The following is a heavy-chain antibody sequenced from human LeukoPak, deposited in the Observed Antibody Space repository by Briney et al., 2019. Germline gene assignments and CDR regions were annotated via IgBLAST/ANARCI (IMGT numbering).Heavy chain of an antibody. V-gene: IGHV1-69*06. D-gene: IGHD3-3*01. Sequence: ASVKVSCKASGGTFSSYAISWVRQAPGQGLEWMGGIIPIFGTANYAQKFQGRVTITADKSTSTAYMELSSLRSEDTAVYYCARDQGDFWSGYYHSSNAFDIWGQGTMVTVSS. CDR3: ARDQGDFWSGYYHSSNAFDI. CDR2: IIPIFGTA. CDR1: GGTFSSYA. J-gene: IGHJ3*02.